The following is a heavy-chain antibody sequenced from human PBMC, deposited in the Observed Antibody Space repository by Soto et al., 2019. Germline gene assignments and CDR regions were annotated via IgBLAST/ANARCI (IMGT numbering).Heavy chain of an antibody. CDR1: GFSLSTSGVG. V-gene: IGHV2-5*01. Sequence: SGPTLVNPTQTLTLTCTFSGFSLSTSGVGVGWIRQPPGKALEWLALIYWNDDKRYSPSLKSRLTITKDTSKNQVVLTMTNMDTVDTAKYYCAHRLLARSIEARNRRFWFDPWGQGTLVTVSS. CDR3: AHRLLARSIEARNRRFWFDP. D-gene: IGHD6-6*01. CDR2: IYWNDDK. J-gene: IGHJ5*02.